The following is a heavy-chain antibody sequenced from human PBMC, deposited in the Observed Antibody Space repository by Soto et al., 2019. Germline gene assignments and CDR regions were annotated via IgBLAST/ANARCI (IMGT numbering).Heavy chain of an antibody. CDR1: GFTFSSYA. Sequence: DVHLLESGGHLVQPGGSLRLSCAASGFTFSSYAMSWVRQAPGKGLEWVSSVSAGGDMTYYSDSVKGRFTISRDNSTNALFLQTNSLRIEDTALYYCARGDRGGTGSPASYYYSGLDVWGQGTTVTVS. V-gene: IGHV3-23*01. CDR3: ARGDRGGTGSPASYYYSGLDV. D-gene: IGHD2-15*01. CDR2: VSAGGDMT. J-gene: IGHJ6*02.